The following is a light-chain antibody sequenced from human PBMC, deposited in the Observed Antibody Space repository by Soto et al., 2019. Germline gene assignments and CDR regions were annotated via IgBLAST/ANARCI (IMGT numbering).Light chain of an antibody. CDR3: QQYGSSPYT. CDR2: AAS. CDR1: QSISSY. J-gene: IGKJ2*01. Sequence: DIQMTQSPSSLSASVGDRVTITCRASQSISSYLNWYQQKPGKAPKLLIYAASSLPSGVPSRFSGSGSGTEFTLNISRLEPEDFAVYYCQQYGSSPYTFGQGTKLEIK. V-gene: IGKV1-39*01.